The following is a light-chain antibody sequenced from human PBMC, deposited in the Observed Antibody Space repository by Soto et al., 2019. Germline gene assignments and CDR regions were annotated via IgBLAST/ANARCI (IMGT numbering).Light chain of an antibody. V-gene: IGKV3-20*01. J-gene: IGKJ3*01. CDR1: QSINSRY. CDR3: HQFGNSAGFT. Sequence: EIELTQSPGTLSLSPGERATLSCRASQSINSRYFGCYQQKPDQPPMLLISGASSRAPGIPDSFSSSGSGTDYSPTISRLEPAEFAVYYCHQFGNSAGFTFGPGTIVDIK. CDR2: GAS.